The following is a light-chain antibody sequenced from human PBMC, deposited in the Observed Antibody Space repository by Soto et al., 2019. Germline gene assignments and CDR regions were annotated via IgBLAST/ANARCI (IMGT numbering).Light chain of an antibody. Sequence: LTQSPATVPLYQGERATLSCRASQSVSSYLAWYQQKFGQAPRLLIYDASNRATGIPARFSGSGSATDFTLTISSLEPEDFAIYYCQQRSNWPPKITFGHGTLLEL. J-gene: IGKJ5*01. CDR3: QQRSNWPPKIT. CDR1: QSVSSY. V-gene: IGKV3-11*01. CDR2: DAS.